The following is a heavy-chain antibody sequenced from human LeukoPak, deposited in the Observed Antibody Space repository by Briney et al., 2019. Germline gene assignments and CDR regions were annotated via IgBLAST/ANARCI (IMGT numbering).Heavy chain of an antibody. V-gene: IGHV3-7*01. CDR3: ASGGGYYYYGMDV. D-gene: IGHD3-10*01. J-gene: IGHJ6*02. Sequence: GGSLRLSCAASGFTFSSYWMSWVRQAPGKGLEWVANIKQDGSEKYYVDSVKGRFTISRDNAKNSLYLQMNSLKAEDTAVYYCASGGGYYYYGMDVWGLGTTVTVSS. CDR1: GFTFSSYW. CDR2: IKQDGSEK.